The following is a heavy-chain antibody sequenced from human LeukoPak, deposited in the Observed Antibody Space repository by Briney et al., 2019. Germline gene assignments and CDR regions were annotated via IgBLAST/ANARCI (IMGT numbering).Heavy chain of an antibody. V-gene: IGHV3-49*03. CDR2: IRSKAYGGTT. Sequence: GGSLRLSCTASGFTFGDYAMSWFRQAPGKGLEWVGFIRSKAYGGTTEYAASVKGRFTILRDDSKSIAYLQMNSLKTEGTAVYYCTRADVRYSSSWYYFDYWGQGTLVTVSS. CDR1: GFTFGDYA. D-gene: IGHD6-13*01. J-gene: IGHJ4*02. CDR3: TRADVRYSSSWYYFDY.